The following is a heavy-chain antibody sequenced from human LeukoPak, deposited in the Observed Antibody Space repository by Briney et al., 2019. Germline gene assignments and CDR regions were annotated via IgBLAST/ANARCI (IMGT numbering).Heavy chain of an antibody. CDR3: ARGVRDCSSTSCYILKGLWY. D-gene: IGHD2-2*02. CDR1: GYTFTGYY. V-gene: IGHV1-2*02. J-gene: IGHJ4*02. Sequence: ASVKVSCKASGYTFTGYYMQWVRRAPGQGLEWMGWINPNSGGTNYAQKFQGRVTMTRDTSSSTAYMELSRLRSDDTAVYHCARGVRDCSSTSCYILKGLWYWGQGTPVTVSS. CDR2: INPNSGGT.